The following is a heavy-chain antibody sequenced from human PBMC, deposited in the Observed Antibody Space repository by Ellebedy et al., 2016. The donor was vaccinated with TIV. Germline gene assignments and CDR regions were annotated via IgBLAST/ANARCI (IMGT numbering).Heavy chain of an antibody. CDR1: GGSVSSGSYY. Sequence: MPSETLSLTCTVSGGSVSSGSYYWSWIRQPPGTGLEWIGYTFYSGRTNYNPSLESRVTISVDTSKNQFSLKLSSVTAADTAVYYCARRTLSGSCDYWGQGTLVTVSS. V-gene: IGHV4-61*01. CDR2: TFYSGRT. D-gene: IGHD1-26*01. CDR3: ARRTLSGSCDY. J-gene: IGHJ4*02.